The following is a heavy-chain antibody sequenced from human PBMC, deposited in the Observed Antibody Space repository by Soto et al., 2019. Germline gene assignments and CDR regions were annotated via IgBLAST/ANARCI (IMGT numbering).Heavy chain of an antibody. CDR1: GYTFTNYY. Sequence: ASVKVSCKASGYTFTNYYLHWVRQAPGQGLEWMGWISPRTGGTKYAQTFQGRVTLTRDTSITTAYMELRSLRSDDTAVYYCARDFYPLAYYFDYWGQGTLVTVSS. J-gene: IGHJ4*02. V-gene: IGHV1-2*02. CDR3: ARDFYPLAYYFDY. CDR2: ISPRTGGT.